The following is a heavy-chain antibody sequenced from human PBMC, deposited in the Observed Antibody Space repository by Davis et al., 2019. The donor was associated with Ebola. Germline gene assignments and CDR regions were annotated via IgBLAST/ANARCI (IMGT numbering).Heavy chain of an antibody. CDR2: ISSSSSTI. CDR1: GFTFSSYS. CDR3: AQGGLDLHPRAYFFHY. Sequence: GESLKISCAASGFTFSSYSMNWVRQAPGKGLEWVSYISSSSSTIYYADSVKGRFTISRDNSKNTLYLQMSSLRPEDTAVYYCAQGGLDLHPRAYFFHYWGQGTLVTVSS. D-gene: IGHD3-3*01. J-gene: IGHJ4*02. V-gene: IGHV3-48*01.